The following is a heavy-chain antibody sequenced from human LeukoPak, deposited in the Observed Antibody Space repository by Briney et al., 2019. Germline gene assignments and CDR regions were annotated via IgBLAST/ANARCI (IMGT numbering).Heavy chain of an antibody. J-gene: IGHJ4*02. CDR2: STHSGNT. V-gene: IGHV4-34*01. D-gene: IGHD1-1*01. CDR3: ARGRTGAAALDS. CDR1: GGSLSGHY. Sequence: NPSETLSLTCAVYGGSLSGHYWTWIRQSPGKGLEWIGESTHSGNTNYNTSLKSRVTISVDTSKNQFSLKLTSVTAADTAVYHCARGRTGAAALDSWGPGTLVTVSS.